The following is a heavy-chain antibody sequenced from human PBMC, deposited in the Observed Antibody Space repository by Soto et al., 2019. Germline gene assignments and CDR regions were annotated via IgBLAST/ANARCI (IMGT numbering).Heavy chain of an antibody. J-gene: IGHJ1*01. V-gene: IGHV4-34*01. CDR3: ARAVCFRYYDYIWGSYRTGEYFQH. Sequence: PSETLSLTCAVYGGSFSGYCWSWIRQPPGKGLEWIGEINHSGSTNYNPSLKSRVTISVDTSKNQFSLKLSSVTAADTAVYYCARAVCFRYYDYIWGSYRTGEYFQHWGQGTLVTVSS. CDR2: INHSGST. CDR1: GGSFSGYC. D-gene: IGHD3-16*01.